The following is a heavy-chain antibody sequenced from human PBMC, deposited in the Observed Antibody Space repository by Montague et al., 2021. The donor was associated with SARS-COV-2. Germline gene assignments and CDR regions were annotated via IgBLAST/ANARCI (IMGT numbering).Heavy chain of an antibody. Sequence: SETLSLTCTVTGGSISGSSYYWGWIRQPPGKGLEWIASVDYSGNTYYSPSLKSRLTISVDMSKNQFSLKLNSVTAADTALYYCARREYSYGWGDWGQGTLVTVSS. D-gene: IGHD5-18*01. CDR2: VDYSGNT. V-gene: IGHV4-39*01. CDR1: GGSISGSSYY. J-gene: IGHJ4*02. CDR3: ARREYSYGWGD.